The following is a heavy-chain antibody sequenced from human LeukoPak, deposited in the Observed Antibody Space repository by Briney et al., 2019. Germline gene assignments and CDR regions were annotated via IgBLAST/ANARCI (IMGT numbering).Heavy chain of an antibody. J-gene: IGHJ3*02. CDR1: GFTFDDYA. CDR2: ISWNSGSI. V-gene: IGHV3-9*03. Sequence: GGSLRLSCAASGFTFDDYAMHWVRQAPGKGLEWVSGISWNSGSIGYADSVKGRFTISRDNAKNSLYLQMNSLRAEDMALYYCAKANMDFWSGQAAFDIWGQGTMVTVSS. CDR3: AKANMDFWSGQAAFDI. D-gene: IGHD3-3*01.